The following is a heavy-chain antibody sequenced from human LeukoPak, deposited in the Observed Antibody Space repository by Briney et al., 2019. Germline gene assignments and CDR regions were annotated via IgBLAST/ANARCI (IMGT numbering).Heavy chain of an antibody. CDR1: GFTFSSYS. J-gene: IGHJ4*02. D-gene: IGHD1-26*01. CDR2: ISSSSTTI. V-gene: IGHV3-48*04. CDR3: ARDSSGLDY. Sequence: PGGSLRLSCAASGFTFSSYSMNWVRQAPGRGLEWISYISSSSTTIHYADSVKGRFTISRDNAKNSLYLQMNSLRAEDTAVYYCARDSSGLDYWGQGTLVTVSS.